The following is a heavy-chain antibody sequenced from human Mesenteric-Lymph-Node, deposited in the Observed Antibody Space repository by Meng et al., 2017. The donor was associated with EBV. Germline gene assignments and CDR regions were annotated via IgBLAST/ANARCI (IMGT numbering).Heavy chain of an antibody. CDR2: IFQTGST. D-gene: IGHD1-1*01. J-gene: IGHJ4*02. CDR3: ARDVVPLDPESRAD. V-gene: IGHV4-4*02. CDR1: GDSINNNRW. Sequence: QVQLKESGPGLVKPSEPLALTCALSGDSINNNRWWSWVRKPPGRGLEWIGEIFQTGSTNYSPSLRSRVTISLDKSMNQFSLKLSSVAAADTAVYYCARDVVPLDPESRADWGPGTLVTVSS.